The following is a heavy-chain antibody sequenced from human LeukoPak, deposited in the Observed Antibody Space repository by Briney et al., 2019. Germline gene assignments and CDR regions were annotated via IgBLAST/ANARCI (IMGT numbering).Heavy chain of an antibody. Sequence: VASVKVSCKASGYTFTSYDINWVRQATGQGLEWMGWMNHNSGNTGYAQKFQGRVTMTRNTSISTAYMELSSLRSEDTAVYYCARGERPPQEPGYDSSGYYFFDYWGQGTLVTVSS. CDR1: GYTFTSYD. CDR2: MNHNSGNT. D-gene: IGHD3-22*01. CDR3: ARGERPPQEPGYDSSGYYFFDY. J-gene: IGHJ4*02. V-gene: IGHV1-8*01.